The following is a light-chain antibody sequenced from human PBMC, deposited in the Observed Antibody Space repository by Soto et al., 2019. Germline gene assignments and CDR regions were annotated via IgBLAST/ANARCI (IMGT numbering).Light chain of an antibody. CDR1: QSVSSSY. V-gene: IGKV3-20*01. CDR2: GAS. J-gene: IGKJ1*01. CDR3: QQYGSSPWT. Sequence: EIVLTQSPGTLSLSPGERGTLSCRASQSVSSSYLAWYQQKPGQAPRLLIYGASSRATGIPDRLSGSGSGTDFTLTISRLEPEDFAAYYCQQYGSSPWTFGQGTKVDIK.